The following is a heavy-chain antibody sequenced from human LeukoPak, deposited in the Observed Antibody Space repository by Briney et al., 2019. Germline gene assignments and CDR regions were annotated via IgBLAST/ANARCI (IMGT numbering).Heavy chain of an antibody. V-gene: IGHV1-46*01. CDR2: INPSGGST. D-gene: IGHD3-22*01. CDR3: ARDDRSGPHVY. Sequence: SVKVSCKASGYTFSSYYMHWVRQAPGQGLEWMGIINPSGGSTKYAQKLQGRVTMTSDTSTSTVYMELSSLRSEDTAVYYCARDDRSGPHVYWGQGTLVTVSS. CDR1: GYTFSSYY. J-gene: IGHJ4*02.